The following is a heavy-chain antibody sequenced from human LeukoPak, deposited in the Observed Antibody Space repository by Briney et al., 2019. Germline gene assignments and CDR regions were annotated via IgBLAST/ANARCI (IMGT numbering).Heavy chain of an antibody. D-gene: IGHD6-13*01. Sequence: ASVKVSCKASGYTFTSYGISWVRQAPGQGLEWVGWISAYNGNTNYARKLQGRVTMTTDTSTSTAYMELRSLRSDDTAVYYCARSGGGSSSWYVDYWGQGTLVTVSS. CDR3: ARSGGGSSSWYVDY. V-gene: IGHV1-18*01. J-gene: IGHJ4*02. CDR1: GYTFTSYG. CDR2: ISAYNGNT.